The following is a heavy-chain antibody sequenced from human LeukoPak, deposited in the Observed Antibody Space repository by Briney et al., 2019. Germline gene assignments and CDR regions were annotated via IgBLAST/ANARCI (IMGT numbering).Heavy chain of an antibody. CDR1: GFTFSNYW. Sequence: GGSLRLSCAASGFTFSNYWMSWVRQAPGKGLEWVADMKQDGSEKYYVDSVKGRFTISRDNAKNSLYLQMNSLRVEDTAVYYCARKAYAMDVWGKGTTVTVSS. V-gene: IGHV3-7*03. CDR3: ARKAYAMDV. CDR2: MKQDGSEK. J-gene: IGHJ6*04.